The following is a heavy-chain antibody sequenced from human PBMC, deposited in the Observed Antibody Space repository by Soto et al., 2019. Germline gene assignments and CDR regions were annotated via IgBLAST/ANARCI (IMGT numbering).Heavy chain of an antibody. CDR1: GFTFSSYW. J-gene: IGHJ3*02. V-gene: IGHV3-74*01. D-gene: IGHD2-15*01. Sequence: GGSLRLSCAASGFTFSSYWMHWVRQAPGKGLVWVSRINSDGSSTSYADSVKGRFTISRDNAKNTLYLQMNSLRAEVSAVYYCERVTCSGGSCYTPYAFDIWGQGTLVTVSS. CDR2: INSDGSST. CDR3: ERVTCSGGSCYTPYAFDI.